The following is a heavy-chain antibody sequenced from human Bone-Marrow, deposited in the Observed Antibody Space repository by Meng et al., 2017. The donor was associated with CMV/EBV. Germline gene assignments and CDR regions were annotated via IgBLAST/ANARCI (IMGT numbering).Heavy chain of an antibody. J-gene: IGHJ4*02. CDR1: GFTFSNYA. CDR3: ARSTGYCSRTSCYPHFDY. CDR2: ISYDGSNT. Sequence: GESLKISCAASGFTFSNYAMHWVRQAPGKGLEWVAVISYDGSNTYYADSVKGRFTISRDNSKNTLYLQMNSLRGEDTAVYYCARSTGYCSRTSCYPHFDYWGQGTLVTVS. D-gene: IGHD2-2*01. V-gene: IGHV3-30-3*01.